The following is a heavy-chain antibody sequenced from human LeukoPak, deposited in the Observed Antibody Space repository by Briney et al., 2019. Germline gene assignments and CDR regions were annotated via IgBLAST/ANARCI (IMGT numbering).Heavy chain of an antibody. D-gene: IGHD4-23*01. CDR2: IYYSGST. V-gene: IGHV4-30-4*08. J-gene: IGHJ4*02. Sequence: SETLSLTCTVSGGSISSGDYYWSCIRQPPGKGLEWIGYIYYSGSTYYNPSLKSRVTISVDTSRNQFSLKLSSVTAADTAVYYCARFWRGTTVVTGAFDYWGQGTLVTVSS. CDR1: GGSISSGDYY. CDR3: ARFWRGTTVVTGAFDY.